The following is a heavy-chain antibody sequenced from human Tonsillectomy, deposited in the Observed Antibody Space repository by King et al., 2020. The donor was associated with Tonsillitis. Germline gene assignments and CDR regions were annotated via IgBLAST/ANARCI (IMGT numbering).Heavy chain of an antibody. J-gene: IGHJ6*02. Sequence: VQLVESGGGLVKPGGSLRLSCAASGFTFSSYSMNWVRQAPGKGLEWVSSISSSSSYIYYADSVKGRLTISRDNAKNSLYLQMNSLRAEDTAVYYWARDTVLLWFGESLYYYYYCMDVWGQGTTVTVSS. CDR2: ISSSSSYI. CDR1: GFTFSSYS. D-gene: IGHD3-10*01. CDR3: ARDTVLLWFGESLYYYYYCMDV. V-gene: IGHV3-21*01.